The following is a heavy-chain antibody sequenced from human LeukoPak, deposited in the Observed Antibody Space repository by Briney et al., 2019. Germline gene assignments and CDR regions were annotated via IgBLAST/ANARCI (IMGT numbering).Heavy chain of an antibody. J-gene: IGHJ4*02. D-gene: IGHD3-22*01. CDR3: ARVGGYYGDYFDY. Sequence: ASVKVSCKVSGYTLTELSMHWVRQAPGKGLEWMGGFDPEDGETIYAQKFQGRVTMTEDTSTDTAYMELRSLRSDDTAVYYCARVGGYYGDYFDYWGQGTLVTVSS. CDR1: GYTLTELS. CDR2: FDPEDGET. V-gene: IGHV1-24*01.